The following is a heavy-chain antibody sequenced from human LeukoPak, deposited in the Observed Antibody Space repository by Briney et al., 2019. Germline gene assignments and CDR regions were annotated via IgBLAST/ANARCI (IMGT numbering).Heavy chain of an antibody. CDR2: ISSSSSYI. CDR1: GFTVSSYS. D-gene: IGHD3-10*01. CDR3: ARAYGSGSYYFDY. Sequence: GGSLRLSCAASGFTVSSYSMNWVRQAPGKGLEWVSSISSSSSYIYYADSVKGRFTISRDNAKNSLYLQMNSLRAEDTAVYYCARAYGSGSYYFDYWGQGTLVTVSS. V-gene: IGHV3-21*01. J-gene: IGHJ4*02.